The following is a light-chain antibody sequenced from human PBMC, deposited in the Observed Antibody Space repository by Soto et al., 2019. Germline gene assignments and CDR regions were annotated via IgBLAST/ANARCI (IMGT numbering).Light chain of an antibody. Sequence: DIVMTQSPESLAVSLGERATINCKSSQSALYNSNNKNYLTWYQQKPGQPPKLLISWASTRESGVPDRFSGSGSGTDFTLTISSLQAEDVAVYYCQQYYITPYTFGQGTKLEIK. V-gene: IGKV4-1*01. CDR1: QSALYNSNNKNY. CDR3: QQYYITPYT. J-gene: IGKJ2*01. CDR2: WAS.